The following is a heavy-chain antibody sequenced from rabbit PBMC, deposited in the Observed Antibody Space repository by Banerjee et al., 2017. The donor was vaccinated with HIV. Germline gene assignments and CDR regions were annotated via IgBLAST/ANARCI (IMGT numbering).Heavy chain of an antibody. CDR2: IYADRSGST. V-gene: IGHV1S40*01. CDR3: ARGSATMTMMITGFFFNL. J-gene: IGHJ4*01. Sequence: QSLEESGGDLVKPEGSLTLTCTASGFSFSSSYYMCWVRQAPGKGLECIACIYADRSGSTYYANWAKGRFTISRTSSTTVTLEMTSLTAADTATYFCARGSATMTMMITGFFFNLWGPGTLVTVS. D-gene: IGHD2-1*01. CDR1: GFSFSSSYY.